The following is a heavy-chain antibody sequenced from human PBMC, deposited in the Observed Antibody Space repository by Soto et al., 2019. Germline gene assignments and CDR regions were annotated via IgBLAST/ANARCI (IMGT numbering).Heavy chain of an antibody. Sequence: QVQLQESGPGLVKPSQTLSLTCTVSGGSISSGGYYWSWIRQHPGKGLEWIGYIYYSGSTYYNPSLKSRVTISADTSKNQFSLKLSSVTAADTAVYYCARDTVPNYYYYGMDVWGQGTTVTVSS. J-gene: IGHJ6*02. CDR3: ARDTVPNYYYYGMDV. CDR1: GGSISSGGYY. D-gene: IGHD4-17*01. CDR2: IYYSGST. V-gene: IGHV4-31*03.